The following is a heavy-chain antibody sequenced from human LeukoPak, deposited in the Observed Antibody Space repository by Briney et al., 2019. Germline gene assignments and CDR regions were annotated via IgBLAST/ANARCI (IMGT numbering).Heavy chain of an antibody. J-gene: IGHJ6*03. CDR2: IRYDGSNK. CDR3: AKGVPVVAALPYYYMDV. Sequence: PGGSLRLSCAASGFTFSSYGMHWVRRAPGKGLEWVAFIRYDGSNKYYADSVKGRFTISRDNSKNTLYLQMNSLRAEDTAVYYCAKGVPVVAALPYYYMDVWGKGTTVTVSS. CDR1: GFTFSSYG. V-gene: IGHV3-30*02. D-gene: IGHD2-15*01.